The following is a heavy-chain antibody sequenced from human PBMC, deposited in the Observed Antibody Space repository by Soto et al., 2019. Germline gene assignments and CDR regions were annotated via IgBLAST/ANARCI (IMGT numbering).Heavy chain of an antibody. CDR3: ARGSRRDIVVVVAAARFDP. Sequence: ASVKVSCKASGYTFTSYDINWVQQATGQGLEWMGWMNPNSGNTGYAQKFQGRVTMTRNTSISTAYMELSSLRSEDTAVYYCARGSRRDIVVVVAAARFDPWGQGTLVTSPQ. CDR2: MNPNSGNT. D-gene: IGHD2-15*01. J-gene: IGHJ5*02. V-gene: IGHV1-8*01. CDR1: GYTFTSYD.